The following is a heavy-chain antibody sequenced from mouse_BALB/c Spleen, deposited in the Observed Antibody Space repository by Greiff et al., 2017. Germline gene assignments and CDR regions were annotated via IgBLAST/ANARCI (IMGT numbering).Heavy chain of an antibody. CDR3: ARHGYDAMDD. V-gene: IGHV5-12-2*01. J-gene: IGHJ4*01. CDR1: GFTFSSYT. CDR2: ISNGGGST. Sequence: EVKVEESGGGLVQPGGSLKLSCAASGFTFSSYTMSWVRQTPEKRLEWVAYISNGGGSTYYPDTVKGRFTISRDNAKNTLYLQMSSLKSEDTAMYYCARHGYDAMDDWGQGTSVTVSS.